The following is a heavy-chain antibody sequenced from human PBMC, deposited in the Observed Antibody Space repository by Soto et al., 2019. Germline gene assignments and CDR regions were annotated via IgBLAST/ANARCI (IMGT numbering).Heavy chain of an antibody. D-gene: IGHD7-27*01. CDR2: IIPIFGTA. V-gene: IGHV1-69*12. CDR1: GGTFSSYA. J-gene: IGHJ6*02. Sequence: QVQLVQSGAEVKKPGSSVKVSCKASGGTFSSYAISWVRQAPGQGLEWMGGIIPIFGTADYAQKFQGRVTITADEPTTTAYMELSSLSSEDTAVYYCASQLTGYYYYYGMDVWGQGTPVTVSS. CDR3: ASQLTGYYYYYGMDV.